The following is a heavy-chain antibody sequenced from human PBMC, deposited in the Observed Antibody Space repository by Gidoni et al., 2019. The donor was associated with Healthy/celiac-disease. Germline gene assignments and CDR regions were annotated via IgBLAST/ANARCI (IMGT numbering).Heavy chain of an antibody. V-gene: IGHV3-30-3*01. Sequence: QVQPVESGGGVVQPGRSLRLSCAASGFTFSSYGMPWVRQSPGKGREGLAVISYEGSNKYYANSVKGRFTISKDNSKNTLYLQMNSLRAEDTAVYYCARDLALLWFGELLEGWGFDYWGQGTLVTVSS. CDR3: ARDLALLWFGELLEGWGFDY. CDR1: GFTFSSYG. J-gene: IGHJ4*02. D-gene: IGHD3-10*01. CDR2: ISYEGSNK.